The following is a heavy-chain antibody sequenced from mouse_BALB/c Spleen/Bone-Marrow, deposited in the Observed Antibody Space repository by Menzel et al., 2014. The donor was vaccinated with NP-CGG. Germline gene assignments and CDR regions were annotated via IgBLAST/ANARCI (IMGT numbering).Heavy chain of an antibody. D-gene: IGHD2-1*01. V-gene: IGHV5-6-4*01. CDR1: GFTFSSYT. CDR3: TRDGKGNYDYAMDY. Sequence: DVMLVESGGGLVKPGGSLKLSCAASGFTFSSYTMSWVRQTPEKRPEWVATISSGGSYTYYPDSVKGRFTISRDNAKNTLYLQMSGLKSEDTAMYYCTRDGKGNYDYAMDYWGQGTSVTVAS. J-gene: IGHJ4*01. CDR2: ISSGGSYT.